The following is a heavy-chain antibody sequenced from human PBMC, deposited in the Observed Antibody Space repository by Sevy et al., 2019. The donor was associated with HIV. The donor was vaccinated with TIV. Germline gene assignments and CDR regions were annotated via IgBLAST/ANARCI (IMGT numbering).Heavy chain of an antibody. CDR2: ISSSSSYI. V-gene: IGHV3-21*01. J-gene: IGHJ4*02. D-gene: IGHD6-13*01. CDR3: ARVEQQLGPFDY. CDR1: GFTFSSYS. Sequence: GGSLRLSCAASGFTFSSYSMNWVRQAPGKGLEWVSSISSSSSYIYYADSVKGRFTISRDNAKNSLYLQMNSLSAEDTAVYYCARVEQQLGPFDYWGQGTLVTVSS.